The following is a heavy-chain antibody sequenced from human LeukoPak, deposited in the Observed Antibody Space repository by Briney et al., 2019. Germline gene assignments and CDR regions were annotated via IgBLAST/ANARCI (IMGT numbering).Heavy chain of an antibody. D-gene: IGHD3-22*01. CDR2: INPNSGGT. CDR1: GYTFTGYY. J-gene: IGHJ4*02. CDR3: ARGYDSSGYYYLQVDY. Sequence: ASVKVSRKASGYTFTGYYMHWVRQAPGRGLEWMGWINPNSGGTNYAQKFQGRVTMTRDTSISTAYMELSRLRSDDTAVYYCARGYDSSGYYYLQVDYWGQGTLVTVSS. V-gene: IGHV1-2*02.